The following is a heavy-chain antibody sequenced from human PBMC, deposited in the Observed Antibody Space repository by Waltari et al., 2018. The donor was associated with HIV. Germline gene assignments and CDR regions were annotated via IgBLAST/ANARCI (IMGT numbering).Heavy chain of an antibody. D-gene: IGHD6-6*01. CDR1: GFSLNNYG. J-gene: IGHJ6*02. Sequence: QVQLVESGGGVVQPGRSLRLSCAASGFSLNNYGMDWVRQAPGKGLEWGAVIWYDGSKKYYADSAKGRFTISRDNSKNTLYLQINSLRVEDTAVYFCVRTRLGGDGMDVWGQGTTVTVS. CDR2: IWYDGSKK. CDR3: VRTRLGGDGMDV. V-gene: IGHV3-33*01.